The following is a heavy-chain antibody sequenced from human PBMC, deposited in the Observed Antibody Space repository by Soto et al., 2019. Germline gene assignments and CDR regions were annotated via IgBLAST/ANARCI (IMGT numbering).Heavy chain of an antibody. V-gene: IGHV1-69*05. CDR1: GGTFSNSA. Sequence: QVQLEQSGAEVKKPGSSVKVSCKASGGTFSNSAISWVRQATGQGLEWMGGIMPIFRTPDYAQKFQGRVTXTXDXSTITGYMDLSCLRSDDTAVYYWARDKDRLQLGGNYYYILDVWGQGTTVTVSS. J-gene: IGHJ6*02. CDR2: IMPIFRTP. D-gene: IGHD5-12*01. CDR3: ARDKDRLQLGGNYYYILDV.